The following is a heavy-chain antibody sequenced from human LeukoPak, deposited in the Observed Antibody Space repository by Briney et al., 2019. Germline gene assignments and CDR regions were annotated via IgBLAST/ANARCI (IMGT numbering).Heavy chain of an antibody. J-gene: IGHJ5*02. D-gene: IGHD4-11*01. CDR1: GFTFSSYA. V-gene: IGHV3-23*01. Sequence: PGGSLRLSCAASGFTFSSYAMSWVRQAPGKGLEWVSAISGSGGSTYYADSVKGRFTISRDNSKNTLYLQINSLRAEDTAVYYCAKDWRTYSNLLLFDPWGQGTLVTVSS. CDR3: AKDWRTYSNLLLFDP. CDR2: ISGSGGST.